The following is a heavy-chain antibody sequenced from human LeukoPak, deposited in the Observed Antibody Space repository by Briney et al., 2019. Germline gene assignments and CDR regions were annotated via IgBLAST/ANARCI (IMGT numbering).Heavy chain of an antibody. CDR1: GFTFSSYE. J-gene: IGHJ4*02. CDR3: ASVGSTSYQFDY. CDR2: ISSSGSTI. Sequence: GGSLRLSCAASGFTFSSYEMNWVRQAPGKGLEWVSYISSSGSTIHYADSVKGRFTISRDNAKNSLYLQMNSLRAEDTAVYYCASVGSTSYQFDYWGQGTLVTVSS. D-gene: IGHD2-2*01. V-gene: IGHV3-48*03.